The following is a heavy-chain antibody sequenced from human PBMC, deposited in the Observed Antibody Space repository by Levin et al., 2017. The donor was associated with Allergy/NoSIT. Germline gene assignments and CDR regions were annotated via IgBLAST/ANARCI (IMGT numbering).Heavy chain of an antibody. V-gene: IGHV1-46*01. Sequence: ASVKVSCKASGYTFTSYYMHWVRQAPGQGLEWMGIINPSGGSTSYAQKFQGRVTMTRDTSTSTVYMELSSLRSEDTAVYYCARDRAYYYDSSGFCDYWGQGTLVTVSS. J-gene: IGHJ4*02. CDR3: ARDRAYYYDSSGFCDY. D-gene: IGHD3-22*01. CDR2: INPSGGST. CDR1: GYTFTSYY.